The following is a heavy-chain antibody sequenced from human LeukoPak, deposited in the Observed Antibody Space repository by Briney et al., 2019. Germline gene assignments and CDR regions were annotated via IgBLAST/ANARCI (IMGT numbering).Heavy chain of an antibody. D-gene: IGHD1-7*01. CDR1: GFTFSSYG. J-gene: IGHJ4*02. Sequence: GGSLRLSCAASGFTFSSYGMHWVRQAPGKGLEWVAVIWYDGSNKYYADSVKGRFTISRDDSKNTLYLQMNSPRAEDTAVYYCARGYNWNYVDYFDYWGQGTLVTVSS. CDR3: ARGYNWNYVDYFDY. CDR2: IWYDGSNK. V-gene: IGHV3-33*01.